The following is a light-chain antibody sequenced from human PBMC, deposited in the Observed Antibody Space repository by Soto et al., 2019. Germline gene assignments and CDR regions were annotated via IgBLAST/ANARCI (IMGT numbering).Light chain of an antibody. CDR1: QSVSSSY. CDR2: GAS. V-gene: IGKV3-20*01. CDR3: QQYGSLPRT. Sequence: EIVLTQSPSSLSLSPVAIATLSCRAGQSVSSSYLAWYQQKPGQAPRLLIYGASSRATGIPDRFSGSGSGTDFTLTISRLEPEDFAVYYCQQYGSLPRTFGQGTKVDIK. J-gene: IGKJ1*01.